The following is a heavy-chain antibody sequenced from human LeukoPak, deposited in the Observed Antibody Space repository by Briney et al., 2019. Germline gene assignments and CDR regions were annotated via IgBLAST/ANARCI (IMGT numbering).Heavy chain of an antibody. D-gene: IGHD3-10*01. V-gene: IGHV4-4*02. J-gene: IGHJ4*02. CDR1: GGSISSSNW. Sequence: SETLSLTCAVSGGSISSSNWWSWVCQPPGKGLEWIGEIYHSGSTNYNPSLKSRVTISVDKSKNQFSLKLSSVTAADTAVYYCARAPFYGSGSIDYWGQGTLVTVSS. CDR2: IYHSGST. CDR3: ARAPFYGSGSIDY.